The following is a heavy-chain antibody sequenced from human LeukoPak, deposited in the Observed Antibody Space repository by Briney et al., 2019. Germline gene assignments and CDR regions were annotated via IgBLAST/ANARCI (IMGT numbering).Heavy chain of an antibody. D-gene: IGHD3-22*01. V-gene: IGHV1-18*01. CDR2: ISAYNGNT. CDR1: GYTFTSYG. CDR3: ARMTDFTTYYYDSSGYSLFDY. Sequence: ASVKVSCKASGYTFTSYGISWVRQAPGQGLEWMGWISAYNGNTNYAQKLQGRVTMTTDTSTSTAYMELRSLRSDDTAVYYCARMTDFTTYYYDSSGYSLFDYWGRGTLVTVSS. J-gene: IGHJ4*02.